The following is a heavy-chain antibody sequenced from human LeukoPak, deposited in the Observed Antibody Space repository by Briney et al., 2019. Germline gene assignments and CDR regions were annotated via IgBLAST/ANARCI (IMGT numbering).Heavy chain of an antibody. D-gene: IGHD2-2*01. CDR2: ISGSGGST. J-gene: IGHJ4*02. V-gene: IGHV3-23*01. CDR1: GSMYNYY. Sequence: ETLSLTCTVSGSMYNYYWSWVRQAPGKGLEWVSAISGSGGSTYYADSVKGRFTISRDNSKNTLYLQMNSLRAEDTAVYYCTKDYYGWSSTSCYDYWGQGTLVTVSP. CDR3: TKDYYGWSSTSCYDY.